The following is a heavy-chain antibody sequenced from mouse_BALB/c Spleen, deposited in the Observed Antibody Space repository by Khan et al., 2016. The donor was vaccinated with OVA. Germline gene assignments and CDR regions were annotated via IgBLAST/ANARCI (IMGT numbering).Heavy chain of an antibody. CDR1: GITFTNYG. J-gene: IGHJ4*01. Sequence: QVQLKQSGPELKKPGETVKISCKVSGITFTNYGMNWVKQAPGKGLKWMGWITTYTGEPKYADDFRGRFAFSLETSASTAYLQIHNLKNEDTATYYCARPSHFSYVMVYWGEGTSVTVSS. CDR2: ITTYTGEP. CDR3: ARPSHFSYVMVY. V-gene: IGHV9-3-1*01.